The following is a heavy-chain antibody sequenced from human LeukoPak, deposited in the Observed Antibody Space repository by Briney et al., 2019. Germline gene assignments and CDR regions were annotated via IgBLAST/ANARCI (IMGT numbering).Heavy chain of an antibody. V-gene: IGHV3-23*01. D-gene: IGHD3-9*01. CDR3: AKDRGILTGYYDY. CDR2: ISGSGGST. CDR1: GFTFSNYV. Sequence: GGSLRLSRAASGFTFSNYVMSWVRQAPGKGLEWVSAISGSGGSTYYADSVKGRFTISRDNSKNTLYLQMNSLRAEDTAVYYCAKDRGILTGYYDYWGQGTLVTVSS. J-gene: IGHJ4*02.